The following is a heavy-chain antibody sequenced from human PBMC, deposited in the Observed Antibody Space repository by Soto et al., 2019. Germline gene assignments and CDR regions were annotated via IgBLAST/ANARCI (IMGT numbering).Heavy chain of an antibody. CDR2: ISGSGGST. CDR1: GFTFSSYA. CDR3: AKDLIAVAGRGVGAFDI. D-gene: IGHD6-19*01. J-gene: IGHJ3*02. Sequence: EVQLLESGGGLVQPGGSLRLSCAASGFTFSSYAMSWVRQAPGKGLEWVSAISGSGGSTYYADSVKGRFTISRDNSKNTLYLQMNSLRAEDTAVYYCAKDLIAVAGRGVGAFDIWGQGTMVTVSS. V-gene: IGHV3-23*01.